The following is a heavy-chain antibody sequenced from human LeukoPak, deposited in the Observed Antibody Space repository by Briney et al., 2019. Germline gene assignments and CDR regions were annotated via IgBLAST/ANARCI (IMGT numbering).Heavy chain of an antibody. J-gene: IGHJ4*02. CDR2: INQDASQK. V-gene: IGHV3-7*05. D-gene: IGHD5-18*01. Sequence: QPGGSLRLSCAASGFTFSGYWMSWVRHAPGKGLEGVANINQDASQKYYVDSVKGRFTISRDNAKNSLYLQMNSLRAEDTAVYYCATVRTYTNFDYWGQGTLVTVSS. CDR3: ATVRTYTNFDY. CDR1: GFTFSGYW.